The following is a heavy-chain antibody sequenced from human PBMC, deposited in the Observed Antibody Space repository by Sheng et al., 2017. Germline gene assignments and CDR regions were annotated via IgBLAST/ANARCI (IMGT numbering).Heavy chain of an antibody. D-gene: IGHD6-19*01. CDR1: GFTFSSYE. V-gene: IGHV3-48*03. Sequence: EVQLVESGGGLVQPGGSLRLSCAASGFTFSSYEMNWVRQAPGKGLEWVSYISSSGSTIYYADSVKGRFTISRDNAKNSLYLQMNSLRAEDTAVYYCARHSSGWYYFDYWGQGTLVTVSS. CDR3: ARHSSGWYYFDY. J-gene: IGHJ4*02. CDR2: ISSSGSTI.